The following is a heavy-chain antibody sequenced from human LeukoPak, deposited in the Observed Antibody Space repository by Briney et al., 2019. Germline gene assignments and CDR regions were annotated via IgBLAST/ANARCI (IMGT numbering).Heavy chain of an antibody. D-gene: IGHD3-22*01. CDR3: ATDSHSISSGYYLVWYFDY. J-gene: IGHJ4*02. Sequence: GRSLRLSCAASGFTFSSYAMHWVRQAPGKGLEWVAVISYDGSNKYYADSVKGRFTISRDNSKNTLYLQMNSLRAEDTAVYYCATDSHSISSGYYLVWYFDYWGQGTLVTVSS. CDR1: GFTFSSYA. V-gene: IGHV3-30*04. CDR2: ISYDGSNK.